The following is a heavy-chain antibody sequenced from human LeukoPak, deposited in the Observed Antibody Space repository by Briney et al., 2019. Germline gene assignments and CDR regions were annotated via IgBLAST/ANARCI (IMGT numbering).Heavy chain of an antibody. D-gene: IGHD3-22*01. J-gene: IGHJ1*01. CDR3: VCYDNAAEYFHY. CDR1: GVTSTSYA. Sequence: PGGSLRLSCAASGVTSTSYAMSWGRQAPGKGLEWVSSITNSGGSTSYADSVKGRFTISRDNSKNTLYLQMNSLRAEDTALYYCVCYDNAAEYFHYWGQGTLVTVSS. CDR2: ITNSGGST. V-gene: IGHV3-23*01.